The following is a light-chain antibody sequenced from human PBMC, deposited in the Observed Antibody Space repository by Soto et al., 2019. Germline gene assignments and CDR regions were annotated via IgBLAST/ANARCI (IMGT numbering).Light chain of an antibody. V-gene: IGKV3-20*01. CDR2: GAS. Sequence: EIVLTQSPGTLSLSPGESATLSCRASQSVSSSYLAWYQQRPGQPPRLLIYGASSRATGIPDRFSGGGSGTAFTLPISRLEPEDFAVYYCQHYDGSRSFGQGTKVEI. J-gene: IGKJ1*01. CDR3: QHYDGSRS. CDR1: QSVSSSY.